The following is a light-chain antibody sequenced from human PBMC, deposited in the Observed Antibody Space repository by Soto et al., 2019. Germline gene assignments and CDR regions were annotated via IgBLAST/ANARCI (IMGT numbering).Light chain of an antibody. CDR2: TSG. Sequence: IHMTQSPSSLSASVGDRVTITCRAIQRITTYLNWYQQKPGEAPKLLISTSGTLQRGVPSRFTGSGSGTDFTLTITGLQPADFATYYCQQTYNTPYTFGQGTKLEIK. J-gene: IGKJ2*01. CDR3: QQTYNTPYT. V-gene: IGKV1-39*01. CDR1: QRITTY.